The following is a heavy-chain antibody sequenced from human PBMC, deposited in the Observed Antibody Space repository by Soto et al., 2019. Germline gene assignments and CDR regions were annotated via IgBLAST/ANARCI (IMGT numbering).Heavy chain of an antibody. V-gene: IGHV4-39*01. J-gene: IGHJ5*02. Sequence: SETLSLTCTVSGGSISSSSYYWGWIRQPPGKGLEWIGSIYYSGSTYYNPSLKSRVTISVDTSKNQFSLKLSSVTAADTAAYYCARPIGLIAAAGTSNWFDPWGQGTLVTVSS. D-gene: IGHD6-13*01. CDR3: ARPIGLIAAAGTSNWFDP. CDR2: IYYSGST. CDR1: GGSISSSSYY.